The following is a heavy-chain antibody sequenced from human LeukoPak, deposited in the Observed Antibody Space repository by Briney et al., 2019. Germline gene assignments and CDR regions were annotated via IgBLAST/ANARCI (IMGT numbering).Heavy chain of an antibody. D-gene: IGHD5-18*01. Sequence: ASVNVSCKSSGYTFTVYYMHWVRQAPGQGLEWMGRINPNSGGTNYAQKFQGRVTMTRDTSISTAYMELSRLRSDDTAVYYCARGYSYGSDYWGQGTLVTVSS. J-gene: IGHJ4*02. V-gene: IGHV1-2*06. CDR3: ARGYSYGSDY. CDR1: GYTFTVYY. CDR2: INPNSGGT.